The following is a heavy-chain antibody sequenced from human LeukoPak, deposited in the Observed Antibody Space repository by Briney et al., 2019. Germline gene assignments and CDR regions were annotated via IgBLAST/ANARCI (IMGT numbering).Heavy chain of an antibody. J-gene: IGHJ4*02. CDR3: ARAVLGCSSTSCSDY. V-gene: IGHV4-34*01. D-gene: IGHD2-2*01. CDR1: GGSFSGYY. CDR2: INHSGST. Sequence: NPSETLSLTCAVYGGSFSGYYWSWLRQPPGKGLEWIGEINHSGSTNYNPSLKSRVTISVDTSKNQFSLKLSSVTAADTAVYYCARAVLGCSSTSCSDYWGQGTLVTVSS.